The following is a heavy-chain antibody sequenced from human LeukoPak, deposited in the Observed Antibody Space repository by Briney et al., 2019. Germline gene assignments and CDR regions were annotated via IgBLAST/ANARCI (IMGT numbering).Heavy chain of an antibody. V-gene: IGHV1-18*01. D-gene: IGHD5-18*01. CDR1: GYTFTSYG. J-gene: IGHJ4*02. CDR2: ISAYNGNT. Sequence: ASVKVSCKASGYTFTSYGISWVRQAPGQGLEWMGWISAYNGNTNYAQKLQGRVTMNTDTSTSTAYMELRSLRSDDTAVYYCARDRQQVRGYSYGDFDYWGQGTLVTVSS. CDR3: ARDRQQVRGYSYGDFDY.